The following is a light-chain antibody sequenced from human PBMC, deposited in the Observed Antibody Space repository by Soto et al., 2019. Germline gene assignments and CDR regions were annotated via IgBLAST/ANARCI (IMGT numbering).Light chain of an antibody. CDR2: GAS. CDR3: QQYNNWPRT. V-gene: IGKV3-15*01. J-gene: IGKJ1*01. Sequence: EIVMTQSPATLYVSPGERATLSCRASQSISSNLAWYQQKPGQAPRLLIYGASTRATGIPASFSGSGSATEFTLTISILQSEDFAVYYCQQYNNWPRTFGQGTKVEFK. CDR1: QSISSN.